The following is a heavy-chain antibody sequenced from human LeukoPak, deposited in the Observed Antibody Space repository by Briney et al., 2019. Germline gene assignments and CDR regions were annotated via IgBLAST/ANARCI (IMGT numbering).Heavy chain of an antibody. CDR2: IYYSGSS. D-gene: IGHD3-3*02. Sequence: SQTLSLTCTVSGGSISSYYWSWIRQPPGKGLEWIGYIYYSGSSNYNPSLKSRVTISVDTSKNQFSLKLSSVTAADTAVYYCAGDLAGQGAFDIWGQGTMATVSS. CDR1: GGSISSYY. CDR3: AGDLAGQGAFDI. V-gene: IGHV4-59*01. J-gene: IGHJ3*02.